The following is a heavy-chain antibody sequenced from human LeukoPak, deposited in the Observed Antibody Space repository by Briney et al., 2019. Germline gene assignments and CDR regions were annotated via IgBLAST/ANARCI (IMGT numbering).Heavy chain of an antibody. V-gene: IGHV3-30-3*02. D-gene: IGHD3-22*01. CDR1: GFTFSNYA. CDR3: AKHRDNGDSSGYYDFEF. Sequence: GGSLRLSCAASGFTFSNYAMHWVRQAPGKGLEWVAVISYDGSNKYYADSVRGRFSLSRDNAKNTVHLQMNSLRAEDTALYYCAKHRDNGDSSGYYDFEFWGQGTLVTVSS. J-gene: IGHJ4*02. CDR2: ISYDGSNK.